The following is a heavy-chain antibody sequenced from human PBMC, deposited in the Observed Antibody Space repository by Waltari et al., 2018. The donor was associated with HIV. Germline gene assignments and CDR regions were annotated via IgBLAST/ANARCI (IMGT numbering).Heavy chain of an antibody. CDR3: ARQGYSGWEPGGY. CDR1: GGSISSSSYY. Sequence: QLQLQESGPGLVKPSETLSLTCTVSGGSISSSSYYWGWIRQPPGKGLEWIGSIYYSGSTYYNPSLKSRVTISVDTSKNQFSLKLSSVTAADTAVYYCARQGYSGWEPGGYWGQGTLVTVSS. D-gene: IGHD1-26*01. CDR2: IYYSGST. J-gene: IGHJ4*02. V-gene: IGHV4-39*01.